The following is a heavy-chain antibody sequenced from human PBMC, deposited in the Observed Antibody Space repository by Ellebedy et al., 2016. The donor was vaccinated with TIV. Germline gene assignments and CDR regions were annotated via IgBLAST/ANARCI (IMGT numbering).Heavy chain of an antibody. J-gene: IGHJ6*02. D-gene: IGHD5-24*01. CDR2: ISYDGSNK. V-gene: IGHV3-30*03. CDR1: GFTFSSYG. CDR3: AREGDGYKIYSYYYYYGMDV. Sequence: GESLKISCAASGFTFSSYGMHWVRQAPGKGLEWVAVISYDGSNKYYADSVKGRFTISRDNSKNTLYLQMNSLRAEDTAVYYCAREGDGYKIYSYYYYYGMDVWGQGTTVTGSS.